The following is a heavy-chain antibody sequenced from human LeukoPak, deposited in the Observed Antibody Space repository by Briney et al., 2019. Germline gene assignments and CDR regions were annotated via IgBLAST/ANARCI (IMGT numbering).Heavy chain of an antibody. CDR2: IYYSGST. CDR1: GGSISSYY. CDR3: ARPRSSGWGAGFDP. J-gene: IGHJ5*02. D-gene: IGHD6-19*01. Sequence: SETLSLTCTVSGGSISSYYWSWIRQPPGKGLEWIGYIYYSGSTNYNPSLKSRVTISVDTSKNQFSLKLSSVTAADTAVYYCARPRSSGWGAGFDPWGQGTLVTVSS. V-gene: IGHV4-59*01.